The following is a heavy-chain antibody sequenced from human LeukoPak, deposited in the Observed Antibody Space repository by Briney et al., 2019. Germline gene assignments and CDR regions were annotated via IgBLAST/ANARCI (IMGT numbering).Heavy chain of an antibody. CDR2: IIPIFGTA. Sequence: GASVKVSCKASGGTFSSYAISWVRQAPGQGLEWMGGIIPIFGTANNAQKFQGRVTITADESTSTAYMELSSLRSEDTAVYYCARAIVGAAAGTGWFDPWGQGTLVTVSS. J-gene: IGHJ5*02. CDR3: ARAIVGAAAGTGWFDP. V-gene: IGHV1-69*01. D-gene: IGHD6-13*01. CDR1: GGTFSSYA.